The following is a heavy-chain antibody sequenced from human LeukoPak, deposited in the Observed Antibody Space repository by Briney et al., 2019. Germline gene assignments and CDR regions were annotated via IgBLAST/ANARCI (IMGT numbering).Heavy chain of an antibody. CDR1: GLTFSSYA. CDR2: ISGSGGST. Sequence: PGGSLRLSCAASGLTFSSYAMSWVRQAPGKGLEWVSAISGSGGSTYYADSVKGRFTISRDNSKNTLYLQMNSLRAEDTAVYYCAKDYYYDSSGYYYFDYWGQGTLVTVSS. CDR3: AKDYYYDSSGYYYFDY. V-gene: IGHV3-23*01. D-gene: IGHD3-22*01. J-gene: IGHJ4*02.